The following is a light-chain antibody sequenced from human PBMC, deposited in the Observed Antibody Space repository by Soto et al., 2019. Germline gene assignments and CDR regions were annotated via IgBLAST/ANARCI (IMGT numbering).Light chain of an antibody. CDR3: QSFDRGPSRVYV. V-gene: IGLV1-40*01. J-gene: IGLJ1*01. CDR1: SSNIGAGYA. Sequence: QSVLTQPPSVSGAPGQRVTISCTGSSSNIGAGYAVHWFQQLPGIAPKLLIFGNNNRPSGVPDRFSGSKSGTSASLAITGLQAEDEGAYYCQSFDRGPSRVYVFGTGTKGTVL. CDR2: GNN.